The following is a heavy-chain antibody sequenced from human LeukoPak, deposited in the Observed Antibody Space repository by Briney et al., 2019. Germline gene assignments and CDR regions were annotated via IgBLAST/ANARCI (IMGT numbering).Heavy chain of an antibody. V-gene: IGHV3-64D*06. J-gene: IGHJ5*02. CDR3: VKDYGSSWSNWFDP. CDR1: GFTFSSYV. Sequence: GGSLRLSCSASGFTFSSYVMHWVRQAPGTGLEYVSAISTNGVSTYYADSVKGRFTISRDNSKNTLYLQMSSLRAEDTAVYYGVKDYGSSWSNWFDPWGQGTLVTVSS. CDR2: ISTNGVST. D-gene: IGHD6-13*01.